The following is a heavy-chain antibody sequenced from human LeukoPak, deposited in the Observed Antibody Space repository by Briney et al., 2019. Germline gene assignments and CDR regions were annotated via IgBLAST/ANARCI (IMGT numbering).Heavy chain of an antibody. CDR3: ARERRGDDAFDI. Sequence: GGSLRLSCAASGFSLSNQWMHWVRQAPGKGLEYVSTISTNGGRTYYANSVKGRFTISRDNSKNTVYLQMGSLRAEDMAVYYCARERRGDDAFDIWGQGTMVTVSS. CDR2: ISTNGGRT. J-gene: IGHJ3*02. CDR1: GFSLSNQW. V-gene: IGHV3-64*01. D-gene: IGHD3-16*01.